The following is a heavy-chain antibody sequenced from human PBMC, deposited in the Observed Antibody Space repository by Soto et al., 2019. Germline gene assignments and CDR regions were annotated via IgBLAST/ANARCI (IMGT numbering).Heavy chain of an antibody. J-gene: IGHJ4*02. Sequence: EVQLVDSGGGLVQPGGSLRLSCAASGFSFSDYSMNWVRQAPGKGLEWVSYISSTSSAMYYADSVQSRFTVSRDNAKNSRYLQMYSLRGEDTGVYCCARGGKKGGWSGACSDYWDPGALVTV. CDR3: ARGGKKGGWSGACSDY. CDR1: GFSFSDYS. CDR2: ISSTSSAM. D-gene: IGHD6-19*01. V-gene: IGHV3-48*01.